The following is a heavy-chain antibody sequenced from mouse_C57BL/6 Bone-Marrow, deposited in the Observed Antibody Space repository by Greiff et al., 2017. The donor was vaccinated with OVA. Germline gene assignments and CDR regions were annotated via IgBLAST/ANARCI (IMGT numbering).Heavy chain of an antibody. CDR2: ISDGGSYT. CDR3: ARGRSAYYSNSFFDY. J-gene: IGHJ2*01. V-gene: IGHV5-4*03. Sequence: EVKLMESGGGLVKPGGSLKLSCAASGFTFSSYAMSWVRQTPEKRLEWVATISDGGSYTYYPDNVKGRFTISRDNAKNNLYLQMSHLKSEDTAMYYCARGRSAYYSNSFFDYWGQGTTLTVSS. CDR1: GFTFSSYA. D-gene: IGHD2-5*01.